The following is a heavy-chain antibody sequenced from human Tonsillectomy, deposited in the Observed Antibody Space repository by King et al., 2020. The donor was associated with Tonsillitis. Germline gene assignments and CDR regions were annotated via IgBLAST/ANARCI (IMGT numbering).Heavy chain of an antibody. CDR2: IYYSGST. CDR3: ARAPQVDYDSSGYYTYFDY. J-gene: IGHJ4*02. CDR1: GGSISSYY. V-gene: IGHV4-59*01. D-gene: IGHD3-22*01. Sequence: VQLQESGPGLVKPSETLSLTCTVSGGSISSYYWSWIRQPPGKGLEWIGYIYYSGSTNYNPSLKSRVTISVDTSKNQFSLKLSSVTAADTAVYYCARAPQVDYDSSGYYTYFDYCGQGAPFSVSS.